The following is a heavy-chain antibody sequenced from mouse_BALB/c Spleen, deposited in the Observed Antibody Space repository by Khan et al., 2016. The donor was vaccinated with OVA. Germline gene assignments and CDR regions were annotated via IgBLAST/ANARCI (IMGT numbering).Heavy chain of an antibody. CDR3: AREVYGSNHAWFAY. CDR2: ISSGGST. J-gene: IGHJ3*01. CDR1: GFTFSSYA. Sequence: EVELVESGGGLVKPGGSLKLSCAASGFTFSSYAMSWVRQTPEKRLEWVASISSGGSTYFPDSVKGRFTISRDNARNILYLQMSSLRSEDTAMYYCAREVYGSNHAWFAYWGQGTLVTVSA. V-gene: IGHV5-6-5*01. D-gene: IGHD1-1*01.